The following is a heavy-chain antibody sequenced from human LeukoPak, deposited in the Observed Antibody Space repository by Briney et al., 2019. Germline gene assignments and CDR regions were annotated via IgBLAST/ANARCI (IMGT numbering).Heavy chain of an antibody. CDR3: AKGAAAGKVDWFDP. V-gene: IGHV3-23*01. Sequence: PGRSLRLSCAASGFTFSNFAMMWVRQAPGTGLQWVSTITGYGATFYADSVRGRFTIFRDTSMNTLFLQMNSLGAEDTAVYYCAKGAAAGKVDWFDPWGQGTLVTVSS. CDR1: GFTFSNFA. CDR2: ITGYGAT. J-gene: IGHJ5*02. D-gene: IGHD6-13*01.